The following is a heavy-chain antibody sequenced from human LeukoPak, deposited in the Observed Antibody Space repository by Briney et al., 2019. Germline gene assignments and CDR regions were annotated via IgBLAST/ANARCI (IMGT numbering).Heavy chain of an antibody. CDR2: ISSSSSYV. CDR1: GFTFSSYS. V-gene: IGHV3-21*04. D-gene: IGHD6-13*01. J-gene: IGHJ6*04. Sequence: GGSLRLSCAASGFTFSSYSMNWVRQAPGKGLECVSSISSSSSYVYYADSVNGRFTISRDNPQNSLYLQMNSLRAEDTAVYYCAREFVSWSDVWGKGTTVTVSP. CDR3: AREFVSWSDV.